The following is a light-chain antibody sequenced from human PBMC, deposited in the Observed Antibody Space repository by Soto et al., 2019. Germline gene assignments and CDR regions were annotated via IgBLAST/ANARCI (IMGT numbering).Light chain of an antibody. CDR2: EVT. CDR1: SIDVGGYNY. CDR3: SSYTNSNSYV. J-gene: IGLJ1*01. V-gene: IGLV2-14*01. Sequence: QSALTQPASVSGSPGQSITISCTGTSIDVGGYNYVSWYQQHPGKAPKLMIYEVTNWPSGISNRFSGSKSGNTASLTISGLQAEDDADYYCSSYTNSNSYVFGTGTKVTVL.